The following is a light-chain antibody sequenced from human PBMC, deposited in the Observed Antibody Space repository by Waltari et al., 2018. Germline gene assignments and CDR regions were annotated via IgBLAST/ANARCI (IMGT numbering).Light chain of an antibody. J-gene: IGLJ2*01. CDR3: CSYAGSSTHVV. CDR1: SSDVGGYNY. Sequence: QSALTQPASVSGSPGQSITISCTGTSSDVGGYNYVSWYQQPPGKAPKPMIYDVRKRPSGVSNRFSGSKSGNTASLTISGLQAEDEADYYCCSYAGSSTHVVFGGGTKLTVL. CDR2: DVR. V-gene: IGLV2-23*02.